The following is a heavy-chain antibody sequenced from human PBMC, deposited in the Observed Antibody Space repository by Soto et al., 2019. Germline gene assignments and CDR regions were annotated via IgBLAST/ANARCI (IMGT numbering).Heavy chain of an antibody. Sequence: QPGGSLRLSCAASGFTFSSYGMHWVRQAPGKGLEWVAVISYDGSNKYYADSVKGRFTISRDNSKNTLYLQMNSLRAEDTAVYYCAKDPLSGYDSLGWFDPWGQGTLVTVSS. J-gene: IGHJ5*02. CDR1: GFTFSSYG. CDR3: AKDPLSGYDSLGWFDP. CDR2: ISYDGSNK. D-gene: IGHD5-12*01. V-gene: IGHV3-30*18.